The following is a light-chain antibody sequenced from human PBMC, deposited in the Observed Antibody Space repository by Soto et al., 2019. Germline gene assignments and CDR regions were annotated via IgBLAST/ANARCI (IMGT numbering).Light chain of an antibody. Sequence: QSALTQPRSVSGSPGQSVTVSCTGTSSNVGAYNYVSWYQHHPGKAPKLMIYDVTKRPSGVPDRFSGSKSGNTASLIISGLQAEDEADYYCCSYAGRYSYVFGTGTKLTVL. V-gene: IGLV2-11*01. CDR1: SSNVGAYNY. J-gene: IGLJ1*01. CDR3: CSYAGRYSYV. CDR2: DVT.